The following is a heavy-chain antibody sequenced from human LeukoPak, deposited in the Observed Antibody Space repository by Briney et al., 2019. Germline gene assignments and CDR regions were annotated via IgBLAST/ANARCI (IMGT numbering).Heavy chain of an antibody. D-gene: IGHD6-19*01. CDR1: GYSISSGVCY. V-gene: IGHV4-30-4*01. CDR3: ARVPHSSGWYLSY. J-gene: IGHJ4*02. Sequence: PSETLSLTCTVSGYSISSGVCYWSWVPQPPGKGLEWIGYIYYSGSTYYNPSLKSRITISVDTSKNQFSLKLSSVTAADTAVYYCARVPHSSGWYLSYWGQGTLVTVSS. CDR2: IYYSGST.